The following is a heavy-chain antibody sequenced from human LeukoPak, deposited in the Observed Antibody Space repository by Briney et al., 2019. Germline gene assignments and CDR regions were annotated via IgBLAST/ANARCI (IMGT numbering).Heavy chain of an antibody. V-gene: IGHV1-69-2*01. CDR1: GYTFIDYY. CDR3: APDLSFRVVVVGGRTPY. D-gene: IGHD2-15*01. Sequence: VKISCKASGYTFIDYYIHWVQQAPGKGREWRGRVDPEDGETIYAEKFQGRVTITADTSTDTAYMELSSLRSEDTAVYYCAPDLSFRVVVVGGRTPYWGQGTLVTVSS. CDR2: VDPEDGET. J-gene: IGHJ4*02.